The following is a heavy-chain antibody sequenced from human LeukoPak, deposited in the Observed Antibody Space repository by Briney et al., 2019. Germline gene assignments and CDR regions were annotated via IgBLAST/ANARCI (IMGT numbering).Heavy chain of an antibody. D-gene: IGHD2-8*02. Sequence: ASVKVSCKASGYTFTSYGISWVRQAPGQGLEWMGWISAYNGNTNYAQKLQGRVTMTTDTSTSTAYMELRSLRSDDTAVYYCARDPFPGSVLVVYAEPNWFDPWGQGTLVTVSS. J-gene: IGHJ5*02. CDR1: GYTFTSYG. V-gene: IGHV1-18*01. CDR3: ARDPFPGSVLVVYAEPNWFDP. CDR2: ISAYNGNT.